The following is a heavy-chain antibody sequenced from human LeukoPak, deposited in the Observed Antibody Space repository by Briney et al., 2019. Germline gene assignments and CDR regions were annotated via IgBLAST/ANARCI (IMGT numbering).Heavy chain of an antibody. V-gene: IGHV4-61*02. D-gene: IGHD1-26*01. CDR1: GGSISSGSYY. J-gene: IGHJ4*02. CDR2: IYTSGST. Sequence: PSQTLSLTCTVSGGSISSGSYYWSWIRQPAGKGLEWIGRIYTSGSTNYNPSLKSRVTISVDTSENQFSLKLSSVTAADTAVYYCATSKGYSGSYFDYRGQGTLVTVSS. CDR3: ATSKGYSGSYFDY.